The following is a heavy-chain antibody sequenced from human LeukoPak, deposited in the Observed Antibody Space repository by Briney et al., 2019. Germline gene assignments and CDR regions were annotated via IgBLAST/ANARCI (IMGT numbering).Heavy chain of an antibody. V-gene: IGHV4-61*02. J-gene: IGHJ4*02. CDR3: ARGYYYHR. CDR2: IYADGSS. D-gene: IGHD3-22*01. CDR1: GGSVSSDNSY. Sequence: SETLSLTCTVSGGSVSSDNSYWNWIRQPPRKGLEWIGRIYADGSSTYNPSLKSRVTISVEAPKNQFSLRLSSLTAADTAVYYCARGYYYHRWGQGTLVTVSS.